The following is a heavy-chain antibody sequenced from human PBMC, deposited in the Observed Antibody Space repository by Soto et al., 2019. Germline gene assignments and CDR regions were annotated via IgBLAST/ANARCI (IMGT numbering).Heavy chain of an antibody. V-gene: IGHV3-23*01. J-gene: IGHJ2*01. CDR1: GFTFSSYA. CDR3: AKDNRDCGGDCYDDHWYFDL. D-gene: IGHD2-21*02. Sequence: SLRLSCAASGFTFSSYAMSWVRQAPGKGLEWVSAISGSGGSTYYADSVKGRFTISRDNSKNTLYLQMNSLRAEDTAVYYCAKDNRDCGGDCYDDHWYFDLWGRGTLVTGSS. CDR2: ISGSGGST.